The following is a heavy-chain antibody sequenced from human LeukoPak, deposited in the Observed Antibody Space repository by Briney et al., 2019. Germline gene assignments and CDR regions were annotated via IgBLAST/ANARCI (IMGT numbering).Heavy chain of an antibody. CDR3: ARVVLLGWGRIRGHPYNLFDP. CDR2: INNSGST. CDR1: GGSFSGYY. D-gene: IGHD2/OR15-2a*01. V-gene: IGHV4-34*01. Sequence: SETLSLTCAVYGGSFSGYYWSWIRQPPGKGLEWIGEINNSGSTNYNPSLKSRVTISVDTSKNQFSLKLSSVTAADTAAYYCARVVLLGWGRIRGHPYNLFDPWGQGTLVTVSS. J-gene: IGHJ5*02.